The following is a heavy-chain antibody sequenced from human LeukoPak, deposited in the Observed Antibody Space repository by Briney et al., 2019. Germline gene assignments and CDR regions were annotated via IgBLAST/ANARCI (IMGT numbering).Heavy chain of an antibody. Sequence: GGSLRLSCAASGFTFSDYYMSWIRQAPGKGLEWFSIIYSGGSTYYADSVKGRFTISRDNSKNTLYLQMNSLRAEDTAVYYCARDISSGYYDAFDIWGQGTMVTVSS. V-gene: IGHV3-66*01. D-gene: IGHD3-22*01. CDR1: GFTFSDYY. J-gene: IGHJ3*02. CDR2: IYSGGST. CDR3: ARDISSGYYDAFDI.